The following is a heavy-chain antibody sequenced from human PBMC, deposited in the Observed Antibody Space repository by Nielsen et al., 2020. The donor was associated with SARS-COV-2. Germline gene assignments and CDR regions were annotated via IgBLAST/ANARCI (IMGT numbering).Heavy chain of an antibody. V-gene: IGHV4-31*03. CDR1: GGSISSGGYY. CDR2: IYYSGST. CDR3: ARGYCSGGSCYASRQPRRNWYFDL. Sequence: SETLSLTCTVSGGSISSGGYYWSWIRQHPGKGLEWIGYIYYSGSTYYNPSLKSRVTISVDTSKNQFSLKLSSVTAADTAVYYCARGYCSGGSCYASRQPRRNWYFDLWGRGTLVTVSS. D-gene: IGHD2-15*01. J-gene: IGHJ2*01.